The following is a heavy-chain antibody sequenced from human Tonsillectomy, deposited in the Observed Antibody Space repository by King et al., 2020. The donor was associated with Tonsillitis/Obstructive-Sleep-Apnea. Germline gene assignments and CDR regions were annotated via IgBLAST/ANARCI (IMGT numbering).Heavy chain of an antibody. CDR1: GFTFSSFS. J-gene: IGHJ4*02. D-gene: IGHD2-2*02. V-gene: IGHV3-21*01. CDR3: ARGVIVIVPSAIGD. CDR2: ISSSSSYI. Sequence: VQLVESGGGLVKPGGSLRLSCAASGFTFSSFSMNWVRQAPGKGLEWLSSISSSSSYIYYADSVKGRFTISRDNAKNSLYLQMNSLRAEDTAVYYCARGVIVIVPSAIGDWGQGTLATVSS.